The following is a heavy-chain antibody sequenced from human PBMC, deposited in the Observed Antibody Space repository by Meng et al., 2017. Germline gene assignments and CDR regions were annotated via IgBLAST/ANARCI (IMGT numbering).Heavy chain of an antibody. J-gene: IGHJ5*02. D-gene: IGHD3-10*01. CDR3: AREVYYGSGSRWFDP. CDR1: GGSISSSSYY. Sequence: QRQRQESGPGLVKPSETLSPTCTVSGGSISSSSYYWGWIRQPPGKGLEWIGSIYYSGSTYYNPSLKSRVTISVDTSKNQFSLKLSSVSAADTAVYYCAREVYYGSGSRWFDPWGQGTLVTVSS. CDR2: IYYSGST. V-gene: IGHV4-39*07.